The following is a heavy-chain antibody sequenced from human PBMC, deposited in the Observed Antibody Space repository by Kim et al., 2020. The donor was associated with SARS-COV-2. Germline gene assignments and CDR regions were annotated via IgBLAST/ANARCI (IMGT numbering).Heavy chain of an antibody. CDR3: TADLPVSSAYSMDF. CDR1: GFIFRGAW. D-gene: IGHD3-22*01. CDR2: ITSKNDGEVA. V-gene: IGHV3-15*01. Sequence: GGSLRLSCAASGFIFRGAWMSWVRQAPGKGLEWVGRITSKNDGEVADYSTPVKGRFTISRDDSKTARYLQINRLKTEDTAIYYFTADLPVSSAYSMDFWG. J-gene: IGHJ6*01.